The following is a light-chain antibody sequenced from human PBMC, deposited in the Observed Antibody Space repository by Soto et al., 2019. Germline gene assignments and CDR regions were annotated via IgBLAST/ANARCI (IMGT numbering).Light chain of an antibody. V-gene: IGLV2-14*01. CDR2: EVN. J-gene: IGLJ1*01. Sequence: QSVLTQPASVSGSPRQSITISCTGASSDVGGYTYVSWYQQHPSKAPKLMIYEVNNRPSGVSNRFSGSKSGNTASLTISGLQAEDEADYYCSSYTSSSTLYVFGTGTKVTVL. CDR3: SSYTSSSTLYV. CDR1: SSDVGGYTY.